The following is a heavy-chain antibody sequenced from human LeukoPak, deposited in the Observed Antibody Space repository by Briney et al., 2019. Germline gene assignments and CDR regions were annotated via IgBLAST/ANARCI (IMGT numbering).Heavy chain of an antibody. D-gene: IGHD5-18*01. Sequence: GGSLRLSCAASGFTFSGYWMSWVRQAPGKGLEWVANIKQNGSETFYADSVRGRFTISRDNAKNSQYLQMNSLRVEDTAVYYCARWVNSIDYWGQGALVTVSP. J-gene: IGHJ4*02. CDR2: IKQNGSET. CDR3: ARWVNSIDY. CDR1: GFTFSGYW. V-gene: IGHV3-7*01.